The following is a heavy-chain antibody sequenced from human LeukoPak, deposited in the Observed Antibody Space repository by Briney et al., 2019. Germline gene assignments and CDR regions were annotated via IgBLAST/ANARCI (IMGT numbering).Heavy chain of an antibody. V-gene: IGHV3-30*04. CDR2: ILYDGSTQ. J-gene: IGHJ4*02. CDR3: ARVDCRSTSCSPFDY. Sequence: GRSLRLSCAASGFTFSTFSMHWVRQAPGKGLEWVAVILYDGSTQYYADSVRGRFTASRDNSKDTLYLQMNSLRVEDTAMYYCARVDCRSTSCSPFDYWGQGTLVTVSS. CDR1: GFTFSTFS. D-gene: IGHD2-2*01.